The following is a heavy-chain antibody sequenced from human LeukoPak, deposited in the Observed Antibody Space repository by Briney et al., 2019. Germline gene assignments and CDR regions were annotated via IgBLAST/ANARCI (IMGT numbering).Heavy chain of an antibody. J-gene: IGHJ4*02. CDR1: GYTFTGYY. Sequence: GASVKVSCKASGYTFTGYYMHWVRQAPGQGLEWMGWINPNSGGTNYAQKFQGWVTMTRDTSISTAYMELSRLRSDDTAVYYCARAWYYDFWSGPYYFDYWGQGTLVTVSS. CDR3: ARAWYYDFWSGPYYFDY. D-gene: IGHD3-3*01. V-gene: IGHV1-2*04. CDR2: INPNSGGT.